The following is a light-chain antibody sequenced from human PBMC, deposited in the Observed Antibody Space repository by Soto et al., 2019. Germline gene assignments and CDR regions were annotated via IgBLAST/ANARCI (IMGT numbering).Light chain of an antibody. CDR2: KAS. Sequence: DSQIKQPPCTVSGYGGDRGSISCRASQSISSWLAWYQQKPGKAPKLLIYKASSLESGVPSRFSGSGSGTEFTLTICSLQPDDFAPYYCQQYNSYPVSFGQGTRLEIK. CDR3: QQYNSYPVS. CDR1: QSISSW. V-gene: IGKV1-5*03. J-gene: IGKJ5*01.